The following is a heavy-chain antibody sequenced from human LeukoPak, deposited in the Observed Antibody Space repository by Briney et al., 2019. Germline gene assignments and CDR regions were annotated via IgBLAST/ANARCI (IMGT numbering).Heavy chain of an antibody. CDR1: GFTFSSYG. J-gene: IGHJ6*02. CDR3: ARDPSYCSSTSCYAGATYYYYYGMDV. D-gene: IGHD2-2*01. V-gene: IGHV3-33*01. Sequence: GGSLRLSCAASGFTFSSYGMHWVRQAPGKGLEWVAVIWYDGSNKYYADSVKGRFTISRDNAKNSLYLQMNSLRAEDTAVYYCARDPSYCSSTSCYAGATYYYYYGMDVWGQGTTVTVSS. CDR2: IWYDGSNK.